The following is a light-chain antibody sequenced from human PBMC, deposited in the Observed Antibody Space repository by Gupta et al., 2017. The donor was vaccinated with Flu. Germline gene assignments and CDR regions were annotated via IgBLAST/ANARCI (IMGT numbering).Light chain of an antibody. Sequence: QSVLSQPPSASGTPGQRVTISCSGSSSNIGSNYVFWYQQFPGMAPKLLIYRTDQRPWGVPDRLSGSRSGTSASLATSGLRSEDEAEDYCAEGHDSLSGGVFGGGTKVTVL. CDR3: AEGHDSLSGGV. V-gene: IGLV1-47*01. J-gene: IGLJ3*02. CDR2: RTD. CDR1: SSNIGSNY.